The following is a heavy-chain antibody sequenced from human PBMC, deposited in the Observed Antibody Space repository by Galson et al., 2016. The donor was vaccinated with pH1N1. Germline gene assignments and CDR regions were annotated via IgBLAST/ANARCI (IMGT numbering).Heavy chain of an antibody. Sequence: SLRLSCAVSGFTFRRSGMHWVRQAPGKGLEWVAIISYDGNNAYYGDSVKGRFTISRDNSKNTLYLDMNSLRPEDTAVYYCAKEGGTGSGKHSAFGMTVWGQGTTVTVSS. CDR3: AKEGGTGSGKHSAFGMTV. V-gene: IGHV3-30*19. J-gene: IGHJ6*02. D-gene: IGHD3-10*01. CDR2: ISYDGNNA. CDR1: GFTFRRSG.